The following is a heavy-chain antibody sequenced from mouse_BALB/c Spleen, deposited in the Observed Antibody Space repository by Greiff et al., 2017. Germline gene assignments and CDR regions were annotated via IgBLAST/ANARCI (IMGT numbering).Heavy chain of an antibody. Sequence: EVQVVESGGGLVQPGGSRKLSCAASGFTFSSFGMHWVRQAPEKGLEWVAYISSGSSTIYYADTVKGRFTISRDNPKNTLFLQMTSLRSEDTAMYYCARGGNYGGYYAMDYWGQGTSVTVSS. CDR3: ARGGNYGGYYAMDY. V-gene: IGHV5-17*02. D-gene: IGHD2-1*01. CDR2: ISSGSSTI. J-gene: IGHJ4*01. CDR1: GFTFSSFG.